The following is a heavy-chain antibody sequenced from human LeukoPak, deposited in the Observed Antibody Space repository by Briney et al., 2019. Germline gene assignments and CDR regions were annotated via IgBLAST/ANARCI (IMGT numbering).Heavy chain of an antibody. D-gene: IGHD3-22*01. Sequence: SETLSLTCTVSGGSISSYYWSWLRQPPGKGLEWIGYIYYSGSTNYNPSLKSRVTISVDTSKNQFSLKLSSVTAADTAVYYCARGYYDSSGYYPFDYWGQGTLVTVSS. CDR3: ARGYYDSSGYYPFDY. CDR2: IYYSGST. J-gene: IGHJ4*02. CDR1: GGSISSYY. V-gene: IGHV4-59*01.